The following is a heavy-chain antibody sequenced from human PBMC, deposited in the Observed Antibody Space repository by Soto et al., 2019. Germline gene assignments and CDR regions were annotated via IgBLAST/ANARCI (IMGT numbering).Heavy chain of an antibody. V-gene: IGHV3-23*01. D-gene: IGHD6-13*01. J-gene: IGHJ1*01. CDR3: AKDQAAAGTISRYFQD. CDR1: GFTFSSYA. CDR2: ISGGGGTT. Sequence: EVQLLESGGGLVQPAGSLRLSCAASGFTFSSYAMNWVRQAPGKGLEWVSGISGGGGTTYYADSVKGRFTISRDNSKNTLYLQVNSLRAEDTAVYYCAKDQAAAGTISRYFQDWGQGTLVTVSS.